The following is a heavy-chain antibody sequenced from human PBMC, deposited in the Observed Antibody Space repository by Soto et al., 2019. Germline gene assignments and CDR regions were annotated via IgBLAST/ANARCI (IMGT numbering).Heavy chain of an antibody. D-gene: IGHD6-19*01. V-gene: IGHV3-53*01. Sequence: GGCLRLSWAASGCTVSSNYMNWVRQAAGKWLEWVWFMYSSGTTYYADSVKGRFTISRDNSKNTLSLQINNMRAEDTALYSCVRGIPVALFYFDYWGQGALVTVSS. CDR2: MYSSGTT. CDR3: VRGIPVALFYFDY. J-gene: IGHJ4*02. CDR1: GCTVSSNY.